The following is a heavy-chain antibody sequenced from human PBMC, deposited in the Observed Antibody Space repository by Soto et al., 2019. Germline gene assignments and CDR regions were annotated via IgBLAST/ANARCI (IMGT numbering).Heavy chain of an antibody. CDR2: IYSGGST. D-gene: IGHD3-16*01. J-gene: IGHJ3*02. Sequence: GGSLRLSCAASGLTVDSNYMNWVRQAPGKGLEWVSVIYSGGSTYYADSVKGRFTISRDNSKNTLYLQMNSLRAEDTAVYYCARDRLPLGELKGYDAFDIWGQGTMVTVSS. CDR1: GLTVDSNY. V-gene: IGHV3-66*01. CDR3: ARDRLPLGELKGYDAFDI.